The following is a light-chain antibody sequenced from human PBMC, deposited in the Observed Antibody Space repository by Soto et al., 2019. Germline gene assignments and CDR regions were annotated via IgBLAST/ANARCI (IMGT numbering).Light chain of an antibody. V-gene: IGLV2-8*01. CDR1: SSDVGGYDY. CDR3: SSYAGSNTPYV. CDR2: EVS. Sequence: QSVLTQPPSASGSPGQSVTISCTGTSSDVGGYDYVSWYQQHPGEAPKLMIYEVSKRPSGVPDRFSGSKSGNTASLTVSGLQAEDEADYYCSSYAGSNTPYVFGIGTKVTVL. J-gene: IGLJ1*01.